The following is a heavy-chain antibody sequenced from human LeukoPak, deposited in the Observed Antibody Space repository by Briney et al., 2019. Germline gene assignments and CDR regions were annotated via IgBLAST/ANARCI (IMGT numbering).Heavy chain of an antibody. V-gene: IGHV5-51*01. CDR3: ARHEIVGATGGIDY. CDR1: GYSFTSYG. J-gene: IGHJ4*02. CDR2: IYHGDSDT. Sequence: GESLKISCYCSGYSFTSYGIGWVRQLPGKCLEWMGIIYHGDSDTSYSPSFQGQVTISADKSISLPSLQWSSLTAPDTAMYYCARHEIVGATGGIDYWGQGTLVTVSS. D-gene: IGHD1-26*01.